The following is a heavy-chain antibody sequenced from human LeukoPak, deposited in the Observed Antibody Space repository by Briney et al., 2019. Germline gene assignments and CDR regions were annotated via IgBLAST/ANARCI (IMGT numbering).Heavy chain of an antibody. CDR3: AQLFYYYYYMDV. Sequence: GGSLRLSCAASGFTFSNYWMSWVRQAPGKGLEWVANINKDGRTKYYVDSVKGRFTISRDNAKNSLYLQMNSLRAEDTAVYYCAQLFYYYYYMDVCGNGTTVTVSS. CDR1: GFTFSNYW. J-gene: IGHJ6*03. V-gene: IGHV3-7*01. D-gene: IGHD1-1*01. CDR2: INKDGRTK.